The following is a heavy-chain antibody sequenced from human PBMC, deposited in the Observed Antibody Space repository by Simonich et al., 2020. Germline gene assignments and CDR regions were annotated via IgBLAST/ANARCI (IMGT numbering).Heavy chain of an antibody. CDR3: ARDRGTGVPMDY. V-gene: IGHV3-21*01. CDR1: GLPFSSYS. Sequence: EVQLVESGGGLVKPGGSLRLSCAASGLPFSSYSMNWVRQDPGKGLEWVSYNSSSSSYKYYAESVKGRFPISRDNAKNSLYLQMNRLRAEDTAVYYCARDRGTGVPMDYWGQGTLVTVSS. CDR2: NSSSSSYK. D-gene: IGHD7-27*01. J-gene: IGHJ4*02.